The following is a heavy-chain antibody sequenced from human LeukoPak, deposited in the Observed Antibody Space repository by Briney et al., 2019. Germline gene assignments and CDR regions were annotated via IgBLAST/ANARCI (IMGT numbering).Heavy chain of an antibody. D-gene: IGHD4-23*01. CDR1: GGSISSYY. Sequence: SETLTLTCTVSGGSISSYYWSWIRQHPAKGLEWIGYIYYSGSTNYNPSLKSRVTISVDTSKNQFSLKLSSVTAADTAVYYCARDPSYGGGPGAFDIWGQGTMVTVSS. CDR3: ARDPSYGGGPGAFDI. CDR2: IYYSGST. V-gene: IGHV4-59*01. J-gene: IGHJ3*02.